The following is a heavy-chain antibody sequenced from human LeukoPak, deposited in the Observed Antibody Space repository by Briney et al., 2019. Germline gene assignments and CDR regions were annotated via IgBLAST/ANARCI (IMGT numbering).Heavy chain of an antibody. D-gene: IGHD3-16*02. V-gene: IGHV3-66*01. J-gene: IGHJ6*02. CDR1: GFTVSSNY. CDR3: ARDFPYRSFYYYGMDV. CDR2: IYSGGST. Sequence: GALRLSCAASGFTVSSNYMSWVRQAPGKGLEWVSVIYSGGSTYYADSVKGRFTISRDNSKNTLYLQMNSLRAEDTAVYYCARDFPYRSFYYYGMDVWGQGTTVTVPS.